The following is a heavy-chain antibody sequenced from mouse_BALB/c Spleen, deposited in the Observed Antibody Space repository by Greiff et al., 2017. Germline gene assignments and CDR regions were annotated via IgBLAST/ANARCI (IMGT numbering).Heavy chain of an antibody. J-gene: IGHJ4*01. Sequence: QVQLQQPGAELVKPGASVKMSCKASGYTFTSYWMHWVKQTPVHGLEWIGAIDPETGGTAYNQKFKGKATLTADKSSSTAYMELRSLTSEDSAVYYCTRSAFYYYGRSYDYYAMDYWGQGTSVTVSS. CDR3: TRSAFYYYGRSYDYYAMDY. CDR1: GYTFTSYW. V-gene: IGHV1-15*01. CDR2: IDPETGGT. D-gene: IGHD1-1*01.